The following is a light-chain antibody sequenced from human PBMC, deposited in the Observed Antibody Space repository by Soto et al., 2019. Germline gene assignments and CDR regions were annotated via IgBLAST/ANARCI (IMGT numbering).Light chain of an antibody. J-gene: IGKJ1*01. CDR1: QSISSY. Sequence: DIQMTQSPSSLSASVGDRVTITCRASQSISSYLNWYQQKPGKAPKLLIYAASSLQSGVPSRFSGSRSGTDFTLTISSLQPEDIATYYRQQIFSTPWTFGQGTKVEIK. CDR2: AAS. V-gene: IGKV1-39*01. CDR3: QQIFSTPWT.